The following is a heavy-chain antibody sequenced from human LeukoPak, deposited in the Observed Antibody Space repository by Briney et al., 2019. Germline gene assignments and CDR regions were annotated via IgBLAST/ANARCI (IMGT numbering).Heavy chain of an antibody. CDR2: ISAYSGNT. J-gene: IGHJ4*02. V-gene: IGHV1-18*01. Sequence: ASVKVSCKASGYTFTSYGISWVRQAPGQGLEWMGWISAYSGNTNYAQKLQGRVTMTTDTSTSTAYMELRSLRSDDTAVYYCARYDYGDYVFDYWGQGTLVTVSS. CDR3: ARYDYGDYVFDY. D-gene: IGHD4-17*01. CDR1: GYTFTSYG.